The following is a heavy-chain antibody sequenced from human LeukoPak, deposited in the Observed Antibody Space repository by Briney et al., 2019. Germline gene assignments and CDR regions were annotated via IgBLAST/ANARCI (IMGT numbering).Heavy chain of an antibody. CDR2: IYPGDSDT. Sequence: GESLKISCKGSGYSFTSYWIGWGRQMPGKGLGWVGIIYPGDSDTRYSPSFQGQVTISADKSISTAYLQWSSLKASDTAMYYCARQDITGTTGQWFDPWGQGTLVTVSS. CDR3: ARQDITGTTGQWFDP. V-gene: IGHV5-51*01. D-gene: IGHD1-20*01. CDR1: GYSFTSYW. J-gene: IGHJ5*02.